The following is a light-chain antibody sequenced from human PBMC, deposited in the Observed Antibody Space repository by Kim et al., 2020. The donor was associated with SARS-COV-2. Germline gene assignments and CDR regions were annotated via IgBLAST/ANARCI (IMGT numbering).Light chain of an antibody. V-gene: IGKV3-20*01. CDR3: QQYAYSPIT. CDR2: GAS. J-gene: IGKJ5*01. CDR1: LSVSNSY. Sequence: IVLTQSPGTLSLSPGERATLSRRAPLSVSNSYLAWYQQKTGQAPRLLISGASSRATGIPDRFRGSGSGSESNLTITRLEPEDSAVYYCQQYAYSPITFGQGTRLEIK.